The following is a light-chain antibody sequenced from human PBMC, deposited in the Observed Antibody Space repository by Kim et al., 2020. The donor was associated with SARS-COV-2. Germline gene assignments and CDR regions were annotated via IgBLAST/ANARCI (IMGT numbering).Light chain of an antibody. CDR2: GAS. J-gene: IGKJ1*01. V-gene: IGKV3-15*01. Sequence: VFPGERATLSCRASPSVSSNLAWYQQKPGQAPRLLIYGASTRASGIPARLSGSGSGTEFTLTISSLQSEDFAVYYCQQYNNWPLTFGQGTKVDIK. CDR3: QQYNNWPLT. CDR1: PSVSSN.